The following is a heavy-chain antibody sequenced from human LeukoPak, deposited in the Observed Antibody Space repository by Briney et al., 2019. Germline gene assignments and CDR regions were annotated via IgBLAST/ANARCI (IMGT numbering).Heavy chain of an antibody. CDR3: ARDLGTVTGYFDY. Sequence: GGSLRLSCAASGFTFSSYSMNWVRQAPGKGLEWVSSISSSSSYIYYADSVKARFTISRDNAKNSLYLQMNSLRAEDTAVYYCARDLGTVTGYFDYWGQGTLDTVSS. V-gene: IGHV3-21*01. J-gene: IGHJ4*02. CDR2: ISSSSSYI. D-gene: IGHD4-17*01. CDR1: GFTFSSYS.